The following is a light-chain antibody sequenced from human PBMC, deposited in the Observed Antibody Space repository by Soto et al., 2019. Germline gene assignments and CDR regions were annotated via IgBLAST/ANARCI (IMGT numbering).Light chain of an antibody. J-gene: IGKJ1*01. CDR3: QQYNSYPWT. CDR1: QSISSW. V-gene: IGKV1-5*01. CDR2: DAS. Sequence: DIQMTQSPSTLSASVGDRVTITCRASQSISSWLAWYQQKPGKAPKLMIYDASSLESGVPSRFSGSGSGTECTLTISTLQPDDVATYYCQQYNSYPWTLGQGTKVDIK.